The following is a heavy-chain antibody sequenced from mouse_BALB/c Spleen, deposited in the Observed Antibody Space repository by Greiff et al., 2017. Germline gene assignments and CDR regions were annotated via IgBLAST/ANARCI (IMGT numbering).Heavy chain of an antibody. J-gene: IGHJ4*01. CDR2: SRNKANDYTT. CDR3: AREANFYAMDY. V-gene: IGHV7-1*02. CDR1: GFTFSDFY. D-gene: IGHD1-3*01. Sequence: EVKLVESGGGLVQPGGSLRLSCATSGFTFSDFYMVWVRQPPGKRLEWIAASRNKANDYTTEYSASVKGRFIVSRDTSQSILYLQMNALRAEDTAIYYCAREANFYAMDYWGQGTSVTVSS.